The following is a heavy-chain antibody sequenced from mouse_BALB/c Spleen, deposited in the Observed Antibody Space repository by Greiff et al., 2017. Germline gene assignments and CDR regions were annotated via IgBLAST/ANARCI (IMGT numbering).Heavy chain of an antibody. CDR1: GFSLTSYG. CDR3: ARWGYGYPAY. J-gene: IGHJ3*01. CDR2: IWAGGST. V-gene: IGHV2-9*02. D-gene: IGHD1-2*01. Sequence: QVQLQQSGPGLVAPSQSLSITCTVSGFSLTSYGVHWVRQPPGKGLEWLGVIWAGGSTNYNSALMSRLSISKDNSKSQVFLKMNSLQTDDTAMYYCARWGYGYPAYWGQGTLVTVSA.